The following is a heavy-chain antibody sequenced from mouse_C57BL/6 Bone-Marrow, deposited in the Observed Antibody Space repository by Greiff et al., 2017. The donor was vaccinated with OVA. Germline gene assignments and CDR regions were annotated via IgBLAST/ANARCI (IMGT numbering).Heavy chain of an antibody. J-gene: IGHJ2*01. V-gene: IGHV1-64*01. CDR3: ARRNESPGDYFDY. CDR1: GYTFTSYW. CDR2: IHPNSGST. Sequence: QVQLQQPGAELVKPGASVKLSCKASGYTFTSYWMHWVKQRPGQGLEWIGMIHPNSGSTNYNEKFKSKATLTVDKSSSTAYMQLSSLTSEDSAVYYCARRNESPGDYFDYWGQGTTLTVSS. D-gene: IGHD1-3*01.